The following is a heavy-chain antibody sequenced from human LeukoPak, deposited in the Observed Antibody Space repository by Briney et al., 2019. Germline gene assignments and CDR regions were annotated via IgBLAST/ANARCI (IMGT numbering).Heavy chain of an antibody. J-gene: IGHJ4*02. Sequence: GGSLRLSCAASGFIFSSYGMHWVRQAPGKGLEWVAFIRYDGSNKYYADSMKGRFTISRDNSKNTLYLQMNSLRAEDTAVYYCAKDENYYDSSGYYLMYWGQGTLVTVSS. D-gene: IGHD3-22*01. CDR1: GFIFSSYG. V-gene: IGHV3-30*02. CDR3: AKDENYYDSSGYYLMY. CDR2: IRYDGSNK.